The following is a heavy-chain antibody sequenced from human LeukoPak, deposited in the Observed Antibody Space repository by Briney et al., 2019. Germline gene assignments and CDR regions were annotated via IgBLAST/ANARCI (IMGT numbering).Heavy chain of an antibody. Sequence: PSQTLSLTCAVSGGSISSGGYSWSWIRQPPGKGHKWIGYIFYTGSTNYNPSLQSRVTISVLTSTNRFSLKLSSVTAADTAVYYCATLTGGDDAFDIWGQGAMVTVSS. CDR1: GGSISSGGYS. CDR2: IFYTGST. CDR3: ATLTGGDDAFDI. V-gene: IGHV4-30-4*07. D-gene: IGHD4-23*01. J-gene: IGHJ3*02.